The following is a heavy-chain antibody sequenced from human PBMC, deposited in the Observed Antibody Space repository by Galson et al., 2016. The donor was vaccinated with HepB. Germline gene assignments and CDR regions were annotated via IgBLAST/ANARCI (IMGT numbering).Heavy chain of an antibody. J-gene: IGHJ4*02. CDR2: IYSGGST. Sequence: SLRLSCAASGFIVSYKYMSWVRQAPGKGLEWVSVIYSGGSTYYADSVKGRFTISRDSSKNTLYLQINSLRAEDTAVYYCPMSTVLTAIFGFWGQGTLVTVSS. V-gene: IGHV3-53*01. CDR3: PMSTVLTAIFGF. D-gene: IGHD2-21*02. CDR1: GFIVSYKY.